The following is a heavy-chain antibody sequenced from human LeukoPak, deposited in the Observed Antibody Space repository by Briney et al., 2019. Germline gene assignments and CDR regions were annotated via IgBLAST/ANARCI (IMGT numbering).Heavy chain of an antibody. Sequence: PSETLSLTCTVSGGSISSYYWSWIRQPPGKGLEWIGYFYYSGSTNYDPSLKSRVTISVDTSKNQFSLKLSSVTAADTAVYYCARGPSERWLQLPLDYWGQGTLVTVSS. CDR1: GGSISSYY. V-gene: IGHV4-59*01. CDR3: ARGPSERWLQLPLDY. J-gene: IGHJ4*02. CDR2: FYYSGST. D-gene: IGHD5-24*01.